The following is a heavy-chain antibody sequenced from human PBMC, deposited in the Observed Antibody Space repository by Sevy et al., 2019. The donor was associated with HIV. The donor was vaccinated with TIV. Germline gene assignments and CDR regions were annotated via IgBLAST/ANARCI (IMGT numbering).Heavy chain of an antibody. V-gene: IGHV3-48*03. CDR2: ISGIGSTI. CDR1: GFTFSSYE. CDR3: ARDEDSDY. J-gene: IGHJ4*02. Sequence: GGSLRLSCAASGFTFSSYEMNWVRQAPGKGLEWVSYISGIGSTIYYADSVKGRFTISRDNAKNSLYLQMNSLRAEDMAVYYCARDEDSDYWGQGTLVTVSS.